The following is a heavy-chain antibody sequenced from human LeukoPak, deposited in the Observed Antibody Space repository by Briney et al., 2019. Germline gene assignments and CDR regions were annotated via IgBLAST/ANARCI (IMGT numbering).Heavy chain of an antibody. V-gene: IGHV1-3*01. J-gene: IGHJ3*02. CDR3: ARAASPTRAFDI. Sequence: ASVNVSCKASGYTFTSYAMHWVRQAPGQRLEWMGWINAGNGNTKYSQKFQGRVTITRDTSASTAYMELSSLRPEDTAVYYCARAASPTRAFDIWGQGTMVTVSS. D-gene: IGHD5-12*01. CDR1: GYTFTSYA. CDR2: INAGNGNT.